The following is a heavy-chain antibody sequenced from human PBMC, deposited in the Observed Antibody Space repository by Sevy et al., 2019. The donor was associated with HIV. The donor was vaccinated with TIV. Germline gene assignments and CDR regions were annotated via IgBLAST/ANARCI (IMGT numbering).Heavy chain of an antibody. J-gene: IGHJ4*02. CDR3: MKDQGWDLPGYFDY. D-gene: IGHD1-26*01. CDR1: GFPFSSYA. Sequence: GGSLRLSCAASGFPFSSYAMSWVRQAPGKGLEWVSVINGGGGGTYYGGSVKGRFTISRDNSKDTLFLQMISLRAEDTAVYYGMKDQGWDLPGYFDYWGQGTLVTVSS. V-gene: IGHV3-23*01. CDR2: INGGGGGT.